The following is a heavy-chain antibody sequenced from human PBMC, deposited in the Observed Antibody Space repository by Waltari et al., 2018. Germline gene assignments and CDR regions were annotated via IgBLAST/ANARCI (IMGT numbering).Heavy chain of an antibody. CDR2: IWYDGSNK. J-gene: IGHJ6*03. V-gene: IGHV3-33*06. Sequence: QVQLVESGGGVVQPGRSLRLSCAASGLPFCSTGMHWVGQAPGKGLEWGAVIWYDGSNKYYADSVKGRFTISRDNSKNTLYLQMNSLRAEDTAVYYCAKGRRVPALMDVWGKGTTVTVSS. CDR1: GLPFCSTG. CDR3: AKGRRVPALMDV. D-gene: IGHD2-2*01.